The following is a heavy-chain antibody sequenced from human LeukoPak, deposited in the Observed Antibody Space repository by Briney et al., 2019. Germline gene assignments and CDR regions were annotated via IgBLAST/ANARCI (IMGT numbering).Heavy chain of an antibody. Sequence: SETLSLTCTVSGGSIGSYYWSWIRQPPGKGLEWIGYIYYSGSTNYNPSLKSRVTISVDTSKNQFSLKLSSVTAADTAVYYCARGGVIQYNWFDPWGQGTLVTVSS. CDR3: ARGGVIQYNWFDP. V-gene: IGHV4-59*01. CDR2: IYYSGST. CDR1: GGSIGSYY. J-gene: IGHJ5*02. D-gene: IGHD3-10*01.